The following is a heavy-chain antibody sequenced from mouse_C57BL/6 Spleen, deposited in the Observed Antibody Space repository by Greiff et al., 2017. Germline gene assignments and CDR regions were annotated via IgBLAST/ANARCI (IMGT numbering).Heavy chain of an antibody. CDR1: GYSITSGYY. CDR2: ISYDGSN. V-gene: IGHV3-6*01. Sequence: EVQLVESGPGLVKPSPSLSLTCSVTGYSITSGYYWNWIRQFPGNKLEWMGYISYDGSNNYNPSLKNRISITRDTSKNQFFLKLNSVTTEDTATYYCARGGALTEGDYWGQGTTLTVSS. D-gene: IGHD4-1*01. CDR3: ARGGALTEGDY. J-gene: IGHJ2*01.